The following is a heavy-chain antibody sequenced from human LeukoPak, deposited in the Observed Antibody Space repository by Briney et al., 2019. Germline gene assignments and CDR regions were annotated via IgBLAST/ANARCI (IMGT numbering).Heavy chain of an antibody. J-gene: IGHJ4*02. CDR2: IRYDGGNK. V-gene: IGHV3-30*02. CDR1: GFTFSSYG. D-gene: IGHD1-26*01. CDR3: AKNSGGSYCIDY. Sequence: PGGSLRLSCAASGFTFSSYGMHWVRQAPGKGLEWVAFIRYDGGNKYYADSVKGRFTISRDNSKNTLYLQINSLRAEDTAVYYCAKNSGGSYCIDYWGQGTLVTVSS.